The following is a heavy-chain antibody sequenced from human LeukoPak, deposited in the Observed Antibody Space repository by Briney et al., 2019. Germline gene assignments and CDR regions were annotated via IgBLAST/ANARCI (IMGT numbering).Heavy chain of an antibody. V-gene: IGHV4-59*01. Sequence: SETLSLTCTVSGGSISSYYWSWLRQPPGEGLEWIGYICYSGSTNYNPSLKSRVTISVDPSKNQCSLKLSSVTAADTVVYYCARDLGAVAPDAFDIWGQGTMVTVSS. CDR1: GGSISSYY. CDR2: ICYSGST. D-gene: IGHD6-19*01. CDR3: ARDLGAVAPDAFDI. J-gene: IGHJ3*02.